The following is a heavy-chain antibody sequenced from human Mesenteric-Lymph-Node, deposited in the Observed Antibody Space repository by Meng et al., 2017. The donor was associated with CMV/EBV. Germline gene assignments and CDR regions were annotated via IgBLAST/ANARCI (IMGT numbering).Heavy chain of an antibody. CDR3: ARAGRYNNYESY. D-gene: IGHD4-11*01. CDR1: GGSFRGYS. J-gene: IGHJ4*02. CDR2: INQSGTT. V-gene: IGHV4-34*01. Sequence: CALYGGSFRGYSWCWFRQPPGKGLEWIVEINQSGTTNYSPSLKTRVTMSIDTSKNHFSLRLTSVTAADTAVYYCARAGRYNNYESYWGQGALVTVSS.